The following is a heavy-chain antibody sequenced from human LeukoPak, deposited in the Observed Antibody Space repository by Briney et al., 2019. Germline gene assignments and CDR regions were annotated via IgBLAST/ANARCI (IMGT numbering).Heavy chain of an antibody. CDR3: ARERGFIAVAGAYYYYGMDV. CDR2: IYGGVGT. J-gene: IGHJ6*02. D-gene: IGHD6-19*01. Sequence: GGSLRLSCAPSGVTVIGDYMSCGREAPGGGVGWGSVIYGGVGTDYADSVKGRFTISRDNSKNPLYLQMNSLRAEDTAVYYCARERGFIAVAGAYYYYGMDVWGQGTTVTVSS. CDR1: GVTVIGDY. V-gene: IGHV3-66*01.